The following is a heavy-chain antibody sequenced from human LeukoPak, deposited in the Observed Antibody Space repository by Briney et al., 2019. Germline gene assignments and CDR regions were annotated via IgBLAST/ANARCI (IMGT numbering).Heavy chain of an antibody. CDR2: IYYSGST. J-gene: IGHJ6*03. CDR3: ARGNSNRNYLYYYYYMDV. V-gene: IGHV4-59*01. CDR1: GGSISSYY. Sequence: PSETLSLTCTVSGGSISSYYWSWIRQPPGKGLEWIGYIYYSGSTNYNPSLKSRVTISVDTSKNQFSLKLSSVTAADTAVYYCARGNSNRNYLYYYYYMDVWGKGTTVTVSS. D-gene: IGHD1-7*01.